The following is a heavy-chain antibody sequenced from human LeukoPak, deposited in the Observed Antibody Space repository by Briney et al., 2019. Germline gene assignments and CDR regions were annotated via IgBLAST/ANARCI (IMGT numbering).Heavy chain of an antibody. V-gene: IGHV3-53*01. D-gene: IGHD2-15*01. Sequence: GGSLRLSCAASGFTVSSNYMSWVRQAPGKGLEWVSVIYSGGSTYYADSVKGRFTISRDNSKNTLYLQTNSLRAEDTAVYYCARGLRYCSGGSCYPKYYFDYWGQGTLVTVSS. CDR3: ARGLRYCSGGSCYPKYYFDY. CDR1: GFTVSSNY. CDR2: IYSGGST. J-gene: IGHJ4*02.